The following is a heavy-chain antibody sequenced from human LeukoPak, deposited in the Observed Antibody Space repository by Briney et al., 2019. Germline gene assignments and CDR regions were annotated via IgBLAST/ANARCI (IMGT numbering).Heavy chain of an antibody. CDR2: ISYDGSNK. CDR1: GFTLSSYA. CDR3: ARSYYDYGDFKDDY. Sequence: GGSLRLSCAASGFTLSSYAMHWVRQAPGKGLEWVAVISYDGSNKYYADSVKGRFTISRDNSKNTLYLQMNSLRAEDTAVYYCARSYYDYGDFKDDYWGQGTLVTVSS. V-gene: IGHV3-30*04. J-gene: IGHJ4*02. D-gene: IGHD4-17*01.